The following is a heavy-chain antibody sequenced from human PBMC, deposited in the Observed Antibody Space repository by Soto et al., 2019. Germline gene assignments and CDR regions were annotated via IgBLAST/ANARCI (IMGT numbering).Heavy chain of an antibody. J-gene: IGHJ3*02. Sequence: SETLSLTCTVSGGSISSSSYYWGWIRQPPGKGLEWIGSIYYSGSTYYNPSLKSRVTISVDTSKNQFSLKLSSVTAADTAVYYCARHRLSREEGEAPALIDSSGPMDAFDIWGQGTMVTVSS. V-gene: IGHV4-39*01. CDR2: IYYSGST. CDR1: GGSISSSSYY. D-gene: IGHD3-22*01. CDR3: ARHRLSREEGEAPALIDSSGPMDAFDI.